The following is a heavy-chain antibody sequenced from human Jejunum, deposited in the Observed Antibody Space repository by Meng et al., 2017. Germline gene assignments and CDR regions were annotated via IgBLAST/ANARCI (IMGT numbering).Heavy chain of an antibody. J-gene: IGHJ4*02. D-gene: IGHD2-2*01. Sequence: QVQRVQSGAEVKKPGASVKVSCKASGYTFTDYYIHWVRQAPGQGLEWLGRINPYNGDTTYAQNFQGRVTMTRDTSITTAYMSLNSLTSDDTAVFYCARDCSTASCSDYWGQGTLVTVSS. CDR1: GYTFTDYY. CDR2: INPYNGDT. CDR3: ARDCSTASCSDY. V-gene: IGHV1-2*06.